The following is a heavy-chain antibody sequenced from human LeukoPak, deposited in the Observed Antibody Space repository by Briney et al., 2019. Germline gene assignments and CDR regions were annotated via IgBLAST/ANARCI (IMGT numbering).Heavy chain of an antibody. CDR2: IYYSGST. D-gene: IGHD3-3*01. J-gene: IGHJ3*02. Sequence: SETLSLTCTVSGGSISSSSYYWGWIRQPPGKGLEWIGSIYYSGSTYYNPSLKSRVTISVDRSKNQFSLKLSSVTAADTAVYYCAKADYDFWSGYSVGGAFDIWGQGTMVTVSS. CDR3: AKADYDFWSGYSVGGAFDI. CDR1: GGSISSSSYY. V-gene: IGHV4-39*07.